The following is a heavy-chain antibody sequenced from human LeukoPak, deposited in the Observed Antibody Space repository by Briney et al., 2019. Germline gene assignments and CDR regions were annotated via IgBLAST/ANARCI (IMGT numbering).Heavy chain of an antibody. V-gene: IGHV4-59*01. Sequence: SETLSLTCTVSGGSISSYYWSWIRQPPGKGLEWIGYIYYSGSTNYNPSLKSRVTITVDTSKNHFSLELSSVTAADTAVYYCARGGGYSYGPDNYFDYWGQGTLVTVSS. D-gene: IGHD5-18*01. J-gene: IGHJ4*02. CDR3: ARGGGYSYGPDNYFDY. CDR1: GGSISSYY. CDR2: IYYSGST.